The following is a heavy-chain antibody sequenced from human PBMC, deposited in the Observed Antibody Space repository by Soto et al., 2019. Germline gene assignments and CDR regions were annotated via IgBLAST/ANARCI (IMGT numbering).Heavy chain of an antibody. D-gene: IGHD3-10*01. CDR2: INSDGSST. Sequence: PGGSLXLSCAASGFTFSRYWMHWVRQAPGKGLVWVSRINSDGSSTSYADSVKGRFTISRDNAKNTLYLQMNSLRAEDTAVYYCVTDGSGSYPRWGQGTLVTVSS. V-gene: IGHV3-74*01. CDR3: VTDGSGSYPR. J-gene: IGHJ4*02. CDR1: GFTFSRYW.